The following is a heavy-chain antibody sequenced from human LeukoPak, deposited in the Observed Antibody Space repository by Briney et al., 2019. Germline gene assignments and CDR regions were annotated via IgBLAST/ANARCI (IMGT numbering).Heavy chain of an antibody. CDR1: GFTFSNYA. D-gene: IGHD3-10*01. CDR3: AKTAEYYGSGNIDY. CDR2: INFSGGDST. V-gene: IGHV3-23*01. Sequence: GGSPRLSCAASGFTFSNYAMSWVRQAPGKGLEWVSSINFSGGDSTYYADSVKGRFTISRDNSKNTLYLQMTSLRAEDTAIYYCAKTAEYYGSGNIDYWGQGTLVTVSS. J-gene: IGHJ4*02.